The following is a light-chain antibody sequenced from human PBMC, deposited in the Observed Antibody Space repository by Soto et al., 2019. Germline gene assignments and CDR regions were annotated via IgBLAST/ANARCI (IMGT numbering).Light chain of an antibody. J-gene: IGLJ2*01. Sequence: QSVLTQPPSVXGXPXXXXXXXXXXXXXXXXADYDVHWYQQLPGTAPKLLIYGNSNRPSGVPDRFSGSKSGTSASLAITGLQAEDEADYYCQSYDSSLSGSVVFGGGTKLTVL. CDR2: GNS. CDR3: QSYDSSLSGSVV. CDR1: XXXXXADYD. V-gene: IGLV1-40*01.